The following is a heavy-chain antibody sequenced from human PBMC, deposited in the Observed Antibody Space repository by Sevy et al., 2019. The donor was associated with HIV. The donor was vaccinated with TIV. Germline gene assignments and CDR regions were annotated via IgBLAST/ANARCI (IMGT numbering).Heavy chain of an antibody. J-gene: IGHJ4*02. CDR3: VSLFLSYRSGWSYFDY. D-gene: IGHD6-19*01. CDR1: GFTFSDSW. CDR2: INEYGSRL. Sequence: GGSLRLSCVASGFTFSDSWMTWVRQAPGKGLERIAFINEYGSRLGYVDSVRGRFTISRENTKNSLYLQMNSVRAEDTAVYYCVSLFLSYRSGWSYFDYWGQGTLVTVSS. V-gene: IGHV3-7*01.